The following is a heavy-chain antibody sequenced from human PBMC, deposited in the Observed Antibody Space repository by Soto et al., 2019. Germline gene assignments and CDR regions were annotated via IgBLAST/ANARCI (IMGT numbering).Heavy chain of an antibody. CDR1: GYTFTSYG. D-gene: IGHD1-1*01. CDR2: ISAYKGNS. V-gene: IGHV1-18*01. J-gene: IGHJ3*02. CDR3: ALCGTGTTGAFAI. Sequence: QVQLVQSGAEVKKPGASVKVSCKASGYTFTSYGISWVRQAPGQGLEWMGWISAYKGNSNHAQKLQDRVTMTTDTSTSKAYMELRSLRSHYTAVYYCALCGTGTTGAFAIWGQGTMVTVSS.